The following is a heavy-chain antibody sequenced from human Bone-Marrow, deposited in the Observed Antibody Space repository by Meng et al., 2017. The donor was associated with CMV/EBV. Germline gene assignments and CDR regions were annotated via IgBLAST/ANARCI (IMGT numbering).Heavy chain of an antibody. J-gene: IGHJ4*02. CDR1: GFTFSHYI. CDR2: ISSSSSYI. D-gene: IGHD6-19*01. CDR3: ARDSSGWYYFDY. V-gene: IGHV3-21*01. Sequence: CAASGFTFSHYIMNWVRQAPGKGLDWVSSISSSSSYIYYVDSVKGRFTISRDNAKNSLYLQMNSLRAEDTAVYYCARDSSGWYYFDYWGQGTLVTVSS.